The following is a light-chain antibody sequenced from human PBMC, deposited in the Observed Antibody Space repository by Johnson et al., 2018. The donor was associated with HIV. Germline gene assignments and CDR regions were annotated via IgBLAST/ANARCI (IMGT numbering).Light chain of an antibody. CDR1: SSNIGTNY. J-gene: IGLJ1*01. V-gene: IGLV1-51*02. CDR2: ENN. Sequence: TQPPSVSAAPGQKVTISCSGSSSNIGTNYVSWYQQLPGTAPKLLMFENNQRPSGIPDRFSGSKSGTSATLGITGLQTGDEADYYCGTWDTSLSAYVFGTGTKVTVL. CDR3: GTWDTSLSAYV.